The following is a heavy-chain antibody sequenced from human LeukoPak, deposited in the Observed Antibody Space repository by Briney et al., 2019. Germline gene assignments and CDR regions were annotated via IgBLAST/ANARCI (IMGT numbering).Heavy chain of an antibody. CDR3: ARGGYSYGYWDYGMDV. D-gene: IGHD5-18*01. V-gene: IGHV1-69*13. Sequence: SVKVSCKASGGTLSSYAISWVRQAPGQGLEWMGGIIPIFGTANYAQKFQGRVTITADESTSTAYMELSSLRSEDTAEYYCARGGYSYGYWDYGMDVWGQGTTVTVSS. CDR2: IIPIFGTA. J-gene: IGHJ6*02. CDR1: GGTLSSYA.